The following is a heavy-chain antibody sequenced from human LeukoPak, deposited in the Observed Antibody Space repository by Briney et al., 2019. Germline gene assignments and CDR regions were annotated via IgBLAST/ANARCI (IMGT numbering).Heavy chain of an antibody. D-gene: IGHD2-15*01. Sequence: GGSLRLSCAASGFIIGRDSMNWVRKAPGKGLEWISYISHDSGVIYYADSVRGRFTISRDNAKNSLFLQMHSLRAEDTAVYYCVRDNPRCCGVVPANIDDYWGQGTLVTVSS. CDR1: GFIIGRDS. CDR2: ISHDSGVI. V-gene: IGHV3-48*01. CDR3: VRDNPRCCGVVPANIDDY. J-gene: IGHJ4*02.